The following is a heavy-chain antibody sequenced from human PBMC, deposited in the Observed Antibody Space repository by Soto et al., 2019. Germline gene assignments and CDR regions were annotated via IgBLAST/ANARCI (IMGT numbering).Heavy chain of an antibody. Sequence: QVQLQESGPGLVKPSQTLSLTCTVSAGSIRSGDYYWTWIRQPPGKGLEWIGYMDHSGSAYYNPSLTIRATISIDTSNNQFSLKMTSVTAADTAVYYCAGELGTFYFDHWGQGTLVTVSS. J-gene: IGHJ4*02. D-gene: IGHD7-27*01. CDR2: MDHSGSA. CDR3: AGELGTFYFDH. CDR1: AGSIRSGDYY. V-gene: IGHV4-30-4*01.